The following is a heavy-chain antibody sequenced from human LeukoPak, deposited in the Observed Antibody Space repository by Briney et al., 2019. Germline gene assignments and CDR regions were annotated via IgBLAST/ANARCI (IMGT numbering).Heavy chain of an antibody. CDR1: GGSISRSNYY. Sequence: TPSETLSLTCTVSGGSISRSNYYWGWIRQPPGKGLEWIGSIDYIGSTYYDPSLKSRVTMSVETSKNQFSLKLSSVTAADTAVYYCARHVNKTAPGMDLYNWFDPWGQGTLVTVSS. CDR3: ARHVNKTAPGMDLYNWFDP. V-gene: IGHV4-39*01. J-gene: IGHJ5*02. CDR2: IDYIGST. D-gene: IGHD6-13*01.